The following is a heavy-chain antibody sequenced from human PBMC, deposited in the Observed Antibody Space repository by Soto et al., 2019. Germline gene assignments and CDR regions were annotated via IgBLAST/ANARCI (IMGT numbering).Heavy chain of an antibody. CDR1: GGTFSSYT. V-gene: IGHV1-69*12. D-gene: IGHD5-12*01. Sequence: QVQLVQSGAEVKKPGSSVTVSCKASGGTFSSYTISWVRQAPGQGLEWMGGIIPIFGTANYAQKFQGRVTITAEESTSTAYMELSSLRSEDTDVYYCARGNHRWLQLWYFDLWGRGTLVTVSS. J-gene: IGHJ2*01. CDR2: IIPIFGTA. CDR3: ARGNHRWLQLWYFDL.